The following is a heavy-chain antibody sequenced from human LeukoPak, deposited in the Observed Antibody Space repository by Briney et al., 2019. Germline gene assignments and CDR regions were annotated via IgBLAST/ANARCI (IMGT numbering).Heavy chain of an antibody. D-gene: IGHD4-17*01. V-gene: IGHV4-30-2*01. CDR1: GGSISSGGYS. Sequence: PSQTLSLTCAVSGGSISSGGYSWSWIRQPPGKGLEWIGYIYHSGSTYYNPSLKSRVTTSVDRSKNQFSLKLSSVTAADTAVYYCARADGDYEPFFDYWGQGTLVTVSS. J-gene: IGHJ4*02. CDR2: IYHSGST. CDR3: ARADGDYEPFFDY.